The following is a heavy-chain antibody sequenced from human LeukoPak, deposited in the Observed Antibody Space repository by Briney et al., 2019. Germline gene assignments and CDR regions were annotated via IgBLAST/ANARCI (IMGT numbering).Heavy chain of an antibody. D-gene: IGHD2-15*01. CDR2: ISGSGGST. CDR3: AKDEWVVAATPIDY. Sequence: GGSLRLSCAASGFTFSSYAMSWVRQAPGKGLEWVSGISGSGGSTYYADSVKGRFTISRDNSKNTLYLQMNSLRAEDTAVYYCAKDEWVVAATPIDYWGQGTLVTVSS. V-gene: IGHV3-23*01. J-gene: IGHJ4*02. CDR1: GFTFSSYA.